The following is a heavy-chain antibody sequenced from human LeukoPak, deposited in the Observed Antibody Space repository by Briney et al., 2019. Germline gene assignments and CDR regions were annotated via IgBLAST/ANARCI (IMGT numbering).Heavy chain of an antibody. CDR2: IYYSGST. V-gene: IGHV4-31*03. CDR1: GGSISSGGYY. Sequence: SETLSLTCTVSGGSISSGGYYWSWIRQHPGKGLEWIGYIYYSGSTYYNPSLKSRVTISVDTSKNQFSLKLSSVTAADTAVYYCARVGGITMVDYWGQGTLVTVSS. CDR3: ARVGGITMVDY. J-gene: IGHJ4*02. D-gene: IGHD3-10*01.